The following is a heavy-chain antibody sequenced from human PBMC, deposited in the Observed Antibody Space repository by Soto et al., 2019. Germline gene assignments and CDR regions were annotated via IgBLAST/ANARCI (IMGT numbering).Heavy chain of an antibody. Sequence: EVQLVESGGGLVQPGGSLRLSCAASGFTFSSYSMNWVRQAPGKGLEWVSYISSSSSTIYYADSVKGRFTISRDNAKNSLYLQMNSLRDEDTAVYYCAASGWFSGVGWFDPWGQGTLVTVSS. CDR2: ISSSSSTI. V-gene: IGHV3-48*02. CDR3: AASGWFSGVGWFDP. D-gene: IGHD6-19*01. CDR1: GFTFSSYS. J-gene: IGHJ5*02.